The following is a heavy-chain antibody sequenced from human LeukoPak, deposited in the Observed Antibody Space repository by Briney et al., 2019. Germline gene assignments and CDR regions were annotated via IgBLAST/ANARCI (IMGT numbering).Heavy chain of an antibody. D-gene: IGHD3-10*01. V-gene: IGHV3-30-3*01. J-gene: IGHJ5*02. CDR3: ARAPKAYYYGSGSYSNWFDP. CDR2: ISYDGSNK. Sequence: GGSLRLSCAASGFTFSSYAMHWVRQAPGKGLEWVPVISYDGSNKYYADSVKGRFTISRDNSKNTLYPQMNSLRAEDTAVYYCARAPKAYYYGSGSYSNWFDPWGQGTLVTVSS. CDR1: GFTFSSYA.